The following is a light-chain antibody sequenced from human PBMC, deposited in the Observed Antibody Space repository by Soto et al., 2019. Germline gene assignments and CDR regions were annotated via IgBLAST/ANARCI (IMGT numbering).Light chain of an antibody. CDR2: DAS. J-gene: IGKJ4*01. CDR3: QQHIHRLS. CDR1: QSVSNY. V-gene: IGKV3-11*01. Sequence: EIVLTQSPATLSLSPGERATLSCRASQSVSNYLAWYQQKPGQAPRLLIYDASNRATGIPTRFSGSWSGTDFTLTISALEPEVFAVYNCQQHIHRLSVGGGTNVELQ.